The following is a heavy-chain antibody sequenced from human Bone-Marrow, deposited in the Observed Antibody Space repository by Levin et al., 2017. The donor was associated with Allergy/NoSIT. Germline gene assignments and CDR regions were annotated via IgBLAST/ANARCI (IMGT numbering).Heavy chain of an antibody. CDR1: GGSFSGSY. V-gene: IGHV4-34*01. D-gene: IGHD4-23*01. CDR3: VHHDGNCVFDS. CDR2: INPSGSP. Sequence: SQTLSLTCAVSGGSFSGSYWSWIRPSPWKGLEWIGEINPSGSPNYNPPFKSRASMSLDTSKNQFSLRLTSVTAADTAVYYCVHHDGNCVFDSWGQGTLVTVSS. J-gene: IGHJ4*02.